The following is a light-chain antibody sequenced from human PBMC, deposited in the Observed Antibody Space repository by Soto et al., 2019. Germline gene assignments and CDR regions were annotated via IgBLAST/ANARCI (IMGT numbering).Light chain of an antibody. CDR1: SGHSRYA. V-gene: IGLV4-69*01. CDR3: QTWGTGIRVV. J-gene: IGLJ2*01. CDR2: LNSDGSH. Sequence: QLVLTQSPSASASLGASIKLTCTLSSGHSRYAIAWHQQQPEKGPRYLMKLNSDGSHSKGDGSPDRFSGSSSGAERYLTISSLQSEDEADYYCQTWGTGIRVVFGGGTKLTVL.